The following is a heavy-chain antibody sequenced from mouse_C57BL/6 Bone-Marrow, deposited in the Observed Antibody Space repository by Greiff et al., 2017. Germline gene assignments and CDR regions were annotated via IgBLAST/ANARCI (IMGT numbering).Heavy chain of an antibody. CDR3: ERNKHYYGSRGDAMDY. J-gene: IGHJ4*01. Sequence: EVQLQQSGPELVKPGASVKIPCKASGYTFTDYNMDWVKQSHGTSLEWIGDINPNNGGTIYNQKFKGKATLTVDKSSSTAYMELRSLTSEDTAVYYCERNKHYYGSRGDAMDYWGQGTSVTVSS. CDR2: INPNNGGT. D-gene: IGHD1-1*01. CDR1: GYTFTDYN. V-gene: IGHV1-18*01.